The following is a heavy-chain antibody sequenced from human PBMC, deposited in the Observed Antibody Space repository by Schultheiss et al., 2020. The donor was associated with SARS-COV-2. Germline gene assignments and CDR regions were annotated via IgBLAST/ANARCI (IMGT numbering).Heavy chain of an antibody. J-gene: IGHJ4*02. CDR3: ATRSLGY. Sequence: GSLRLSCEASGFTFSTYDMSWVRQAPGKGLEWVSSITESGDATYYADSVRGRFTISRDNSKYTLYLQMNSLTAEDTAIYYCATRSLGYWGQGTLVTVSS. V-gene: IGHV3-23*01. CDR1: GFTFSTYD. CDR2: ITESGDAT. D-gene: IGHD3-10*01.